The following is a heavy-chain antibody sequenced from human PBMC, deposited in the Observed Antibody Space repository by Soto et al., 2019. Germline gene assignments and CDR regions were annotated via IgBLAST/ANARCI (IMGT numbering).Heavy chain of an antibody. V-gene: IGHV4-30-2*01. D-gene: IGHD3-16*01. J-gene: IGHJ6*02. CDR3: ARDRXXXXFGGPTHYYGMDV. Sequence: QVQLQESGSGLVKPSQTLSLTCAVSGGSIHXXGXSXXWIRQPPGKGLEWIGNIYHTGRTSYNPSLKSRVTMSVDRSKNQFSLKLNSVTAADTAVYYXARDRXXXXFGGPTHYYGMDVWGQGTTVSVSS. CDR1: GGSIHXXGXS. CDR2: IYHTGRT.